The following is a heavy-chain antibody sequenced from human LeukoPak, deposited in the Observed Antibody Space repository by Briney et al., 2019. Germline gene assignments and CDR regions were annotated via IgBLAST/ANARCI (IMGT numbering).Heavy chain of an antibody. D-gene: IGHD6-19*01. J-gene: IGHJ4*02. CDR1: GGTFSSYA. CDR2: IIPIFGTA. CDR3: ARFAVHRRLAVNGQFGLDY. V-gene: IGHV1-69*13. Sequence: SVKVSCKASGGTFSSYAISWVRQAPGQGLEWMGGIIPIFGTANYAQKFQGRVTITADESTSTVYMELSSLRSEDTAVYYCARFAVHRRLAVNGQFGLDYWGQGTLVTVSS.